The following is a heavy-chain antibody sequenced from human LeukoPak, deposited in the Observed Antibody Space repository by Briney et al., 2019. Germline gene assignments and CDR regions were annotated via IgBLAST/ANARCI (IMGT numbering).Heavy chain of an antibody. D-gene: IGHD2-21*02. CDR2: IKQAGSEK. CDR1: GFTFSSYW. V-gene: IGHV3-7*01. Sequence: GGSLRLSCAASGFTFSSYWMSWVRQAPGKGLEWVANIKQAGSEKYYVDSVKGRFTISRDNAKNSLYLQMNSLRAEDTAVYYCARDLLGRVYCGGDCYYYYYYYYYMDVWGKGTTVTVSS. CDR3: ARDLLGRVYCGGDCYYYYYYYYYMDV. J-gene: IGHJ6*03.